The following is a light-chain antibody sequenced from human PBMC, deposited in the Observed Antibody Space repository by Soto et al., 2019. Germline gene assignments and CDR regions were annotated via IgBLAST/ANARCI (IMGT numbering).Light chain of an antibody. CDR3: QQLNSYPYT. J-gene: IGKJ3*01. CDR2: SAS. Sequence: DIQLTQSPSILSASVGDRVTITCRASPGISSFLAWYRQKPGKAPELLFFSASTLVTGVPSRFSGSGSETDFTLTISSLQPEDSATYYCQQLNSYPYTFGPGTKVTLK. CDR1: PGISSF. V-gene: IGKV1-9*01.